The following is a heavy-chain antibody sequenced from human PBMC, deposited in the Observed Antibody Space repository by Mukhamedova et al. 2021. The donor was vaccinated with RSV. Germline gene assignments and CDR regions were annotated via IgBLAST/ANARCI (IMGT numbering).Heavy chain of an antibody. J-gene: IGHJ3*02. Sequence: GKGLEWVSVIYSGGSTYYADSVKGRFTISRDNSKNTLYLQMNSLRAEDTAVYYCAREGDGYNCCSGAFDIWGQGTMVTVSS. D-gene: IGHD5-24*01. CDR3: AREGDGYNCCSGAFDI. V-gene: IGHV3-53*01. CDR2: IYSGGST.